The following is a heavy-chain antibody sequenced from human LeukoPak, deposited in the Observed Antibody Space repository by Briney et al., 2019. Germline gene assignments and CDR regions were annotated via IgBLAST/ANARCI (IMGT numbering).Heavy chain of an antibody. J-gene: IGHJ5*02. V-gene: IGHV4-59*08. D-gene: IGHD3-16*01. CDR1: GGSISSYY. CDR3: ARPVSIYDPHNWSDP. Sequence: SETLSLTCTVSGGSISSYYWSWIRQPPGKGLEWIGYIYYSGSTNYNPSLKSRVTISVDTSKNQFSLKLSSVTAADTAVYYCARPVSIYDPHNWSDPWGQGTLVTVSS. CDR2: IYYSGST.